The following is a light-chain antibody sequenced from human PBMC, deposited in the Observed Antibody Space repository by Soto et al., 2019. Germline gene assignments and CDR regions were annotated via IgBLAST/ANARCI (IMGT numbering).Light chain of an antibody. CDR1: QSVSSS. CDR3: QQYKSWPPIT. CDR2: GAS. V-gene: IGKV3-15*01. J-gene: IGKJ5*01. Sequence: EIMMTQSPPTLSVSPGERATRSCRASQSVSSSLAWYQQKPGQAPRLLIYGASTRATGTPARFSGSGSGTEFTLTISSLQSEDFAVYYCQQYKSWPPITFGQGTRLEIK.